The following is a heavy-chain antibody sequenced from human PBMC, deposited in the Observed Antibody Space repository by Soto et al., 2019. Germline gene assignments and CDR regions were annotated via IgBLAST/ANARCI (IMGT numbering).Heavy chain of an antibody. CDR3: ACSVVTENFDY. CDR2: IDPSDSYT. Sequence: GESLKISCKGSGYSFTSYWISWVRQMPGKGLEWMGRIDPSDSYTNHSPSFQGHVTISADKSISTAYLQWSSLKASDTAMYYCACSVVTENFDYWGQGTLVTVSS. V-gene: IGHV5-10-1*01. J-gene: IGHJ4*02. D-gene: IGHD3-22*01. CDR1: GYSFTSYW.